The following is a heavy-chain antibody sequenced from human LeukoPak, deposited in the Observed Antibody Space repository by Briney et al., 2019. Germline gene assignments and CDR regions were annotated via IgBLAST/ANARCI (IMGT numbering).Heavy chain of an antibody. V-gene: IGHV3-7*01. Sequence: PGGSLRLSCTASGFTFSSYWMSWIRQAPGKGLEWVANIKQDGGQIYYVDSVKGRFTISRDNAKNSLFLQMNSLRAEDTAVYYCARDRLVGDSYFEYWGRGTLVTVSS. CDR1: GFTFSSYW. CDR3: ARDRLVGDSYFEY. D-gene: IGHD1-26*01. J-gene: IGHJ4*02. CDR2: IKQDGGQI.